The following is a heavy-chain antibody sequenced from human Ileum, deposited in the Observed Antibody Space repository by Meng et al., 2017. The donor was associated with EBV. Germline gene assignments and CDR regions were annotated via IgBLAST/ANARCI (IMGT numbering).Heavy chain of an antibody. D-gene: IGHD3-22*01. CDR1: GGSISRSDW. J-gene: IGHJ4*02. CDR2: TSHSGST. CDR3: ASSDYYRSDY. V-gene: IGHV4-4*02. Sequence: QVQLQGSGPGLVKPSETLSLTCCVAGGSISRSDWWSWVRQPPGKGLEWIGETSHSGSTNYSPSLKSRVTISLDKSKNQLSLKLNSVTAADTAVYYCASSDYYRSDYWGQGTLVTVSS.